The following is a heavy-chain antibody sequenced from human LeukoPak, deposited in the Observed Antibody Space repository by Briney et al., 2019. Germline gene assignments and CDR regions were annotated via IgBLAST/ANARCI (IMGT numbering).Heavy chain of an antibody. D-gene: IGHD3-16*02. J-gene: IGHJ3*02. CDR1: GYTFTGYY. CDR2: INPNSGGT. V-gene: IGHV1-2*04. CDR3: ARGAPNSHYDYVWGSYRPTSHYDAFDI. Sequence: ASVKVSCKASGYTFTGYYMHWVRQAPGQGLEWMVWINPNSGGTNYAQKFQGWVTMTRDTSISTAYMELSRLRSDDTAVYYYARGAPNSHYDYVWGSYRPTSHYDAFDIWGQGTMVTVSS.